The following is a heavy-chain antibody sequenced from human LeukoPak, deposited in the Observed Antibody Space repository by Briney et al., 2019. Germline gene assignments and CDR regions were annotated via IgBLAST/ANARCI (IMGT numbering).Heavy chain of an antibody. J-gene: IGHJ4*02. CDR3: ARPRLTYYYGSGSYSLSH. D-gene: IGHD3-10*01. CDR1: GYTFTSYG. V-gene: IGHV1-18*01. Sequence: GASVKVSCKASGYTFTSYGISWVRHAPGQGLEWMGWISAYNGNTNYAQKLQGRVTMTTDTSTSTAYMELRSLRSDDTAVYYCARPRLTYYYGSGSYSLSHWGQGTLVTVSS. CDR2: ISAYNGNT.